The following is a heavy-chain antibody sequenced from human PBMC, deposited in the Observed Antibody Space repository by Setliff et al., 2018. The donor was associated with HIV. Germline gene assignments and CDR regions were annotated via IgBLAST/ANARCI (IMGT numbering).Heavy chain of an antibody. Sequence: ASVKVSCKASGYSLTSYSINWVRQAPGQGLEWMGCINCNAGNPTYAHGFTGRFVFSVDTPVSTSYLQIFSLKAEDTAVYYCTRDHTPPPNYDFWSGQLDLRNIFYYMDVWGTGSPVTVSS. CDR1: GYSLTSYS. J-gene: IGHJ6*03. V-gene: IGHV7-4-1*01. D-gene: IGHD3-3*01. CDR2: INCNAGNP. CDR3: TRDHTPPPNYDFWSGQLDLRNIFYYMDV.